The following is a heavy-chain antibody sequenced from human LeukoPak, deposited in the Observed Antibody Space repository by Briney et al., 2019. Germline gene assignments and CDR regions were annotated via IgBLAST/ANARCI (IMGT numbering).Heavy chain of an antibody. CDR2: ISYGGSNK. D-gene: IGHD2-21*01. CDR1: GFTFSSYS. CDR3: ARAPSWWWLDY. J-gene: IGHJ4*02. Sequence: PGRSLRLSCAASGFTFSSYSIHWVRQAPGKGLEWVAVISYGGSNKFYADSVKGRFTISRDNSKSTLYLQMNSLRAEDTAVYYCARAPSWWWLDYWGQGTLVTVSS. V-gene: IGHV3-30-3*01.